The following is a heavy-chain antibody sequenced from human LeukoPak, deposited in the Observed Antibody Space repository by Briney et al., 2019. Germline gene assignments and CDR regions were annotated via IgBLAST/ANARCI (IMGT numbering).Heavy chain of an antibody. CDR1: GFTFSSYA. D-gene: IGHD6-25*01. CDR3: AKLREEISGYFDY. CDR2: ISGSGGST. V-gene: IGHV3-23*01. Sequence: GGSLRLSCAASGFTFSSYAMSWVRQAPGKGLEWVSAISGSGGSTYYADSVKGRFTISRDNSKNTLYLQMNNLRAEDTAVYYCAKLREEISGYFDYWGQGTLVTVSS. J-gene: IGHJ4*02.